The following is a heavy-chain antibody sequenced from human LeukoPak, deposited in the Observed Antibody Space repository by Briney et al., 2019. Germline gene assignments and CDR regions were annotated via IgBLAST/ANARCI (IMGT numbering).Heavy chain of an antibody. D-gene: IGHD1-26*01. CDR3: ARQIVGATTSWFDP. V-gene: IGHV2-70*01. J-gene: IGHJ5*02. Sequence: SGPALVKPTHTLTLTCTFSGFSVSTSGMCVSRIREPPGKALERLALIDWDDDKYYSTSLKTRLTISKDTSKNQLVLTMTNMDPVDTATYYCARQIVGATTSWFDPWGQGTLVTVSS. CDR1: GFSVSTSGMC. CDR2: IDWDDDK.